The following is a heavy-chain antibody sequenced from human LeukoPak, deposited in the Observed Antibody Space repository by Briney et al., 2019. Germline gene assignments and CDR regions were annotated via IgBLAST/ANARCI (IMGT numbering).Heavy chain of an antibody. J-gene: IGHJ4*02. Sequence: GGSLRLSCAASGFTFSSYAMHWVRQAPGKGLEWVAVISYDGSNKYYADSVKGRFTISRDNSKNTLYLQMNSLRVEDTAVYYCARDRRRYSSSWYDFDYWGQGTLVTVSS. CDR2: ISYDGSNK. D-gene: IGHD6-13*01. V-gene: IGHV3-30-3*01. CDR3: ARDRRRYSSSWYDFDY. CDR1: GFTFSSYA.